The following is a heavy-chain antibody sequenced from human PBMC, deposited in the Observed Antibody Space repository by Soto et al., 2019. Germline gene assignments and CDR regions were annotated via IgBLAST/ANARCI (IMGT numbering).Heavy chain of an antibody. CDR2: ISYDGSNK. Sequence: GGSLRLSCAASGFTFSSYGMHWVRQAPGKGLEWVAVISYDGSNKNYADSMKDRFTISRENSKNKLSLQMNSLRAEDTAVYYCAKGGSGWYFSGVPLLIDYWGQGTLVTVSS. D-gene: IGHD6-19*01. V-gene: IGHV3-30*18. CDR3: AKGGSGWYFSGVPLLIDY. J-gene: IGHJ4*02. CDR1: GFTFSSYG.